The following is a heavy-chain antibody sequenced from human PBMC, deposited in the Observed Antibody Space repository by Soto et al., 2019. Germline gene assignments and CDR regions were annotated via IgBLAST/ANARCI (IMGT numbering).Heavy chain of an antibody. Sequence: ASVKVSCKASGYTFTGYYMHWVRRAPGQGLEWMGWINPNSGGTNYAQKFQGRVTMTRDTSISTAYMELSRLRSDDTAVYYCARGIRGKAAAGTPYYFDYWGQGTLVTVSS. CDR3: ARGIRGKAAAGTPYYFDY. V-gene: IGHV1-2*02. CDR2: INPNSGGT. D-gene: IGHD6-13*01. CDR1: GYTFTGYY. J-gene: IGHJ4*02.